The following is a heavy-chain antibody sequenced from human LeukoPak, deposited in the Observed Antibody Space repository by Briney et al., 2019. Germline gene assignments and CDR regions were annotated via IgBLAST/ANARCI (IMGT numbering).Heavy chain of an antibody. CDR2: IYYSGST. D-gene: IGHD1-26*01. V-gene: IGHV4-61*01. J-gene: IGHJ3*02. CDR3: ARNWGIVGSLDAFDI. Sequence: SETLSLTCTVSGYSVSSGYLWGWIRQPPGKGLEWIGYIYYSGSTNYNPSLKSRVTISVDTSKNQFSLKLSSVTAADTAVYYCARNWGIVGSLDAFDIWGQGTMVTVSS. CDR1: GYSVSSGYL.